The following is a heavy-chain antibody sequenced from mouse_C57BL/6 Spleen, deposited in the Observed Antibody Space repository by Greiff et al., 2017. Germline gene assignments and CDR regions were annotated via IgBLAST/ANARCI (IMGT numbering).Heavy chain of an antibody. J-gene: IGHJ1*03. Sequence: VKLMESGAELAKPGASVKLSCKASGYTFTSYWMHWVKQRPGQGLEWIGYITPSSGYTKYNQKFKDKATLTADKSSSTAYMQLSSRTYEYSAVYYCASGWDGYFDVWGTGTTVTVSS. CDR1: GYTFTSYW. CDR2: ITPSSGYT. D-gene: IGHD4-1*01. V-gene: IGHV1-7*01. CDR3: ASGWDGYFDV.